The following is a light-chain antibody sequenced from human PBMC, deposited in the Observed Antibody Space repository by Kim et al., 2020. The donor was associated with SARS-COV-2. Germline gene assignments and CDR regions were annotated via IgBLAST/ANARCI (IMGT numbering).Light chain of an antibody. CDR1: NIGTKS. Sequence: PGKTATITCGGNNIGTKSVHWYQQRPGQAPILVIFFDSDRPSVIPERFSGSNSGNTAALTISRVEAGDEADYFCQVWDSASDQWVFGGGTKLTVL. V-gene: IGLV3-21*01. J-gene: IGLJ3*02. CDR3: QVWDSASDQWV. CDR2: FDS.